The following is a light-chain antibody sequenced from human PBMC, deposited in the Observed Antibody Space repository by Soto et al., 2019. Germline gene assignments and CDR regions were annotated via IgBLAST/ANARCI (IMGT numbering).Light chain of an antibody. V-gene: IGKV3-15*01. CDR2: GAS. CDR3: QQYNNWPFT. J-gene: IGKJ3*01. CDR1: QSVNSN. Sequence: EVVLTQSQGALSLSPGERATLHCRASQSVNSNLAWYQQKPGQAPRLLIYGASTRATGIPASFIGNGSGTEFTLTASSLQPEDFAVYYCQQYNNWPFTFGPGTKVDI.